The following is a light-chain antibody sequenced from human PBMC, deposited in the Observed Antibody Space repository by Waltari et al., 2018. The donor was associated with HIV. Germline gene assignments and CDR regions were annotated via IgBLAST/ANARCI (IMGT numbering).Light chain of an antibody. CDR2: KDN. CDR3: QSGHNSDSI. Sequence: SYELTQAPSVSVSPGQTAKITCSGDALSSHLVFWYQQKSGQAPRMMIFKDNERPSGIPAWFSASSSGSTSTLTISGVQAEDEADYYCQSGHNSDSIFGGGTKLTVL. J-gene: IGLJ2*01. CDR1: ALSSHL. V-gene: IGLV3-25*03.